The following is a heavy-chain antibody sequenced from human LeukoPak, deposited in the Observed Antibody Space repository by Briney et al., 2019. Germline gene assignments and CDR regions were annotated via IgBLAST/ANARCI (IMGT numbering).Heavy chain of an antibody. CDR3: ATGNYYDSRGYYTFGY. CDR2: INGDGSTT. J-gene: IGHJ1*01. D-gene: IGHD3-22*01. Sequence: GGSLRLSCAASGFTFSKYWMHWVRHVPGKGLVWVSLINGDGSTTNYADFVKGRFTISRDNAKNTLSLQVNSLRAEDTAVHYCATGNYYDSRGYYTFGYWGQGTLVTVSS. CDR1: GFTFSKYW. V-gene: IGHV3-74*01.